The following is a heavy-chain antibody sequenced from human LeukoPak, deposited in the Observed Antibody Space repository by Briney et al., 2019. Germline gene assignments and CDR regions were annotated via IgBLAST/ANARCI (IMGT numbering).Heavy chain of an antibody. D-gene: IGHD3-3*01. CDR1: GYTFTSYG. V-gene: IGHV1-18*01. J-gene: IGHJ3*02. CDR2: ISPYNGNT. Sequence: ASVKVSCKASGYTFTSYGISWVRQAPGQGLEWMGWISPYNGNTNYAQNLQGRVTMTTDTSTSTAYMELRSLRSDDTAVYYCARGTTIFGVSLSAFDIWGQGTMVTVSS. CDR3: ARGTTIFGVSLSAFDI.